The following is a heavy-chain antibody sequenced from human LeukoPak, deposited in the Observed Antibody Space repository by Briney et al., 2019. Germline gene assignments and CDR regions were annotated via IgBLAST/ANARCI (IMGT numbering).Heavy chain of an antibody. CDR3: AKIHDPLRVLEWLFFY. J-gene: IGHJ4*02. CDR2: ISGSGGST. Sequence: PGGSLRLSCAASGFTFSSYAMSWVRQAPGKGLEWVSAISGSGGSTYYADSVKGRFTISRDNSKNTLYLQMNSLRAEDTAVYYCAKIHDPLRVLEWLFFYWGQGTLVTVSS. V-gene: IGHV3-23*01. D-gene: IGHD3-3*01. CDR1: GFTFSSYA.